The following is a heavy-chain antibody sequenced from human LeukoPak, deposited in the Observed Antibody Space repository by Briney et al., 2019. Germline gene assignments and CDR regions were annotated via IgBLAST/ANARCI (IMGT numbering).Heavy chain of an antibody. J-gene: IGHJ4*02. CDR2: ISGDGGTT. D-gene: IGHD2-21*02. CDR1: GFTFDDYT. V-gene: IGHV3-43*02. CDR3: AKDRGGDRVIDH. Sequence: GGSLRRSCAASGFTFDDYTMHWVRQPPGKGLEWVSLISGDGGTTYYADFVKGRFTISRDNSKNSLSLQMNSLRTEGTALYYCAKDRGGDRVIDHWGQGTLVTVSS.